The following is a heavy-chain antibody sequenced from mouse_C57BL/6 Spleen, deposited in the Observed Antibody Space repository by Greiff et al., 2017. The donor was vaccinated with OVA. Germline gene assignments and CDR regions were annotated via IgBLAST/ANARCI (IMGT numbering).Heavy chain of an antibody. J-gene: IGHJ3*01. CDR2: INPNNGGT. Sequence: EVKLMESGPELVKPGASVKIPCKASGYTFTDYNMDWVKQSHGKSLEWIGDINPNNGGTIYNQKFKGKATLTVDKSSSTAYMELRSLTSEDTAVYYCAREGNYYGSSSFAYWGQGTLVTVSA. CDR1: GYTFTDYN. CDR3: AREGNYYGSSSFAY. V-gene: IGHV1-18*01. D-gene: IGHD1-1*01.